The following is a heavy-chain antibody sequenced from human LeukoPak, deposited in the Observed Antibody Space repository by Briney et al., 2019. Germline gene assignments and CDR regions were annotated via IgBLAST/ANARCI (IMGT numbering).Heavy chain of an antibody. D-gene: IGHD6-19*01. CDR2: ISGSGGST. V-gene: IGHV3-23*01. CDR3: AKDPDWGYSSGWYDY. CDR1: GFTFSSYA. Sequence: GGSLRLSCAASGFTFSSYAMSWVRQAPGKGPEWVSAISGSGGSTYYADSVKGRFTISRDNSKNTLYLQMYSLRAEDTAVYYCAKDPDWGYSSGWYDYWGQGTLVTVSS. J-gene: IGHJ4*02.